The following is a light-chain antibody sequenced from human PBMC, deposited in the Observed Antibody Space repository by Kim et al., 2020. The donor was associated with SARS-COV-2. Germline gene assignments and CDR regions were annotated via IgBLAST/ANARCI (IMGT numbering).Light chain of an antibody. J-gene: IGLJ2*01. CDR3: NSRDSSGTVV. Sequence: SYELTQDPAVSVALGQTVRITCQGDSLRSYYASWYQQKPGQAPVLVIYGKNNRPSGIPDRFSGSSSGNTASLTITGAQAEDEADCYCNSRDSSGTVVFGGGTQLTVL. V-gene: IGLV3-19*01. CDR1: SLRSYY. CDR2: GKN.